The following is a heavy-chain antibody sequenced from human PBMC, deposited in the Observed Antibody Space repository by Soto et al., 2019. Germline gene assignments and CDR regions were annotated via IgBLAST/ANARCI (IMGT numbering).Heavy chain of an antibody. Sequence: XXSLRLSCAGSGFSFSEFGMHWVLQAPGKGLEWVAVISYDGSKKNFADSVKGRFAISRDTSKNMLYLQMNSLRPEDTAVYYCAKWFGELFDGFDVWGQGTVVTVSS. D-gene: IGHD3-10*01. V-gene: IGHV3-30*18. J-gene: IGHJ3*01. CDR3: AKWFGELFDGFDV. CDR2: ISYDGSKK. CDR1: GFSFSEFG.